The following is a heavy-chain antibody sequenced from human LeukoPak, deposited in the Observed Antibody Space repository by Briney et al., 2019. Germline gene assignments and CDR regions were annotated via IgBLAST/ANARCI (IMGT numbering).Heavy chain of an antibody. D-gene: IGHD5-24*01. J-gene: IGHJ5*02. CDR1: GYSFTSYW. V-gene: IGHV5-51*01. CDR2: IYPGNSDT. Sequence: GASLKISCKVSGYSFTSYWIGWVRQMPGKGLEWMGIIYPGNSDTRYSPSFQGQVTISADKSISTAYLQWSSLMASDTAMYYCARLRDGSNWFDPWGQGTLVTVSS. CDR3: ARLRDGSNWFDP.